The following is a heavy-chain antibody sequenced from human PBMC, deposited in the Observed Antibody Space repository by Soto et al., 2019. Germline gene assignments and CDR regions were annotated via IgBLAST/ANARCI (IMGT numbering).Heavy chain of an antibody. CDR2: IKQDGSEK. CDR1: GFTFSSYW. D-gene: IGHD3-22*01. J-gene: IGHJ4*02. Sequence: PGGSLRLSCAASGFTFSSYWMSWVRQAPGKGLEWVANIKQDGSEKYYVDSVKGRFTISRDNAKNSLYLQMNSLRAEDTAVYYCARDQTSDYYDSSGSHVYFDYWGQGTLVTVSS. V-gene: IGHV3-7*03. CDR3: ARDQTSDYYDSSGSHVYFDY.